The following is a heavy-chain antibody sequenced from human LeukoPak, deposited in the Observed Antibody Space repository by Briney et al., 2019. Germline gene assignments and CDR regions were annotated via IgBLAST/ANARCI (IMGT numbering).Heavy chain of an antibody. J-gene: IGHJ4*02. V-gene: IGHV4-34*01. CDR3: ATHDYGDYHY. Sequence: SETLSLTCAVYGGSFSGYYWSWIRQPPWKGLEWIGEINHSGSTNYNPSLKSRVTISVDTSKNQFSLKLSSVTAADTAVYYCATHDYGDYHYWGQGTLVTVSS. D-gene: IGHD4-17*01. CDR2: INHSGST. CDR1: GGSFSGYY.